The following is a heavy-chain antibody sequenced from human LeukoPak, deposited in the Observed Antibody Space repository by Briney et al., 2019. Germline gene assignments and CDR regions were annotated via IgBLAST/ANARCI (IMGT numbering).Heavy chain of an antibody. CDR3: AKDRGY. CDR2: ISGSGGST. V-gene: IGHV3-23*01. Sequence: SGGSLRLSCEASGLTFSTYGMTWVRQAPGKGLEWVSGISGSGGSTSYADSVKGRFTISRDNSNNTLYLQMNSLRAEDTAVYYCAKDRGYWGQGTLVTVSS. CDR1: GLTFSTYG. J-gene: IGHJ4*02.